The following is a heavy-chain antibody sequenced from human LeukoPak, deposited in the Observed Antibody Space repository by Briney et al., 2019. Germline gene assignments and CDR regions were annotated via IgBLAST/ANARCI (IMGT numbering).Heavy chain of an antibody. J-gene: IGHJ4*02. CDR2: IRHDESDK. Sequence: GGSLRLSCAASGFTFRSYNMHWVRQAPGKGLEWVAFIRHDESDKYYADSLKGRFTISRDNSKNTVWLQMNSLRAEDTAMYYCAKDGVPSRYFGRNYFDYWGQGALVTVSS. CDR3: AKDGVPSRYFGRNYFDY. CDR1: GFTFRSYN. V-gene: IGHV3-30*02. D-gene: IGHD2-8*01.